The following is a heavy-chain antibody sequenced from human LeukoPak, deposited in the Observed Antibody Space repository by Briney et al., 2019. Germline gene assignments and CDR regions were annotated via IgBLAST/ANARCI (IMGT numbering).Heavy chain of an antibody. V-gene: IGHV3-23*01. CDR3: ARDSPYYYYGMDV. J-gene: IGHJ6*02. CDR1: GFTFSAYA. CDR2: ITGNTGNT. Sequence: PGGSLRLSCAAAGFTFSAYATSWVRQTPGKGLEWVAGITGNTGNTYHADSVKGRFTISRDNAKNSLYLQMNSLRAEDTAVYYCARDSPYYYYGMDVWGQGTTVTVSS.